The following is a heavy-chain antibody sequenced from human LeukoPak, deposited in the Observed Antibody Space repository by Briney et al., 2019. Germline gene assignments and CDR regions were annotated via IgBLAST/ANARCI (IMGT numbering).Heavy chain of an antibody. V-gene: IGHV1-69*13. CDR2: IIPIFGTA. Sequence: SVKVSCKASGGTFSSHAISWVRQAPGHGLEWMGGIIPIFGTANYAQKFQGRVTITADESTSTAYMELSSLRSEDTAVYYCARAAMTTVTWSWFDPWGQGTLVTVSS. CDR1: GGTFSSHA. D-gene: IGHD4-17*01. CDR3: ARAAMTTVTWSWFDP. J-gene: IGHJ5*02.